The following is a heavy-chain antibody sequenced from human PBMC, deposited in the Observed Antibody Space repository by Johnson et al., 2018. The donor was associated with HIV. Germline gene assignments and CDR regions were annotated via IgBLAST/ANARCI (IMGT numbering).Heavy chain of an antibody. D-gene: IGHD3-3*01. Sequence: VQLVESGGGFVQPGGSLRLSCGASGFSVSNTYMNWVRQAPGKGLEWVSVMYSGGNTYYAYSVRGRFTISRDNSKNTLYLHMNSLSAEDRAVYYCARDNLATPFGAFDFWGQGTMVTVSS. J-gene: IGHJ3*01. CDR1: GFSVSNTY. CDR3: ARDNLATPFGAFDF. V-gene: IGHV3-66*01. CDR2: MYSGGNT.